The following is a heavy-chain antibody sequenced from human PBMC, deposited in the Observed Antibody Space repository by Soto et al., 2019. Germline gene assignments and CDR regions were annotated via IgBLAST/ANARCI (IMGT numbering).Heavy chain of an antibody. D-gene: IGHD1-1*01. CDR1: GYTFTSYV. CDR2: MSTASGQA. CDR3: ARGVDAGTDY. Sequence: QVHLVQSGVEVKEPGASVKVSCKASGYTFTSYVINWVRQATGQGFEWMGWMSTASGQAVSAEEFQGRLTMTRDISTTTAYMELSSPRIEDTAVYYCARGVDAGTDYWGQGTLVTVSS. J-gene: IGHJ4*02. V-gene: IGHV1-8*02.